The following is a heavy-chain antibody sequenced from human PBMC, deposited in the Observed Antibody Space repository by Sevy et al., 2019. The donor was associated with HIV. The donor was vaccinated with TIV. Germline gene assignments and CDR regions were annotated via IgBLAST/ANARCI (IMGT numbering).Heavy chain of an antibody. Sequence: SETLSLTCTVSGDSISSGSYYWGWIRQPPGKGLEWIGNIYYGGDTYYNPSLKSRVTISVDTSKNQFSLMLSSVTAADTAVYYCARLGRNEGYFDYWGQGTLVTVSS. CDR3: ARLGRNEGYFDY. CDR2: IYYGGDT. D-gene: IGHD1-1*01. V-gene: IGHV4-39*01. J-gene: IGHJ4*02. CDR1: GDSISSGSYY.